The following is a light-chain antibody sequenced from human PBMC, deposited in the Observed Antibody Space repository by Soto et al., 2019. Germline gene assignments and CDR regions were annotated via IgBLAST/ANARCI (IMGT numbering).Light chain of an antibody. CDR3: QHYNGWPPYT. V-gene: IGKV3-15*01. Sequence: EIVMTQTPVTLSVSPGERGTLSCRASQDVKTNLAWYQQKPGQAPRLLLYGASNRATGIAARFSGTGSGTQFTLTISNLQSGDFAVYYCQHYNGWPPYTFGQGTNLDSK. CDR1: QDVKTN. J-gene: IGKJ2*01. CDR2: GAS.